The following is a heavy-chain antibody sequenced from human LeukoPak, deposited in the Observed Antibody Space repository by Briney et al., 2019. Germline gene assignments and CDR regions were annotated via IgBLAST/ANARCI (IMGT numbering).Heavy chain of an antibody. D-gene: IGHD2-21*02. CDR1: GGSMSSYY. Sequence: PSETPSLTCTVSGGSMSSYYWSWIRQPPGKGLEWIGYISYSGSTNYNPSLKSRITISVDTSKNQFSLKLSSVTAADTAVYYCARSGVTALSWVDPWGQGTLVTVSS. J-gene: IGHJ5*02. V-gene: IGHV4-59*08. CDR2: ISYSGST. CDR3: ARSGVTALSWVDP.